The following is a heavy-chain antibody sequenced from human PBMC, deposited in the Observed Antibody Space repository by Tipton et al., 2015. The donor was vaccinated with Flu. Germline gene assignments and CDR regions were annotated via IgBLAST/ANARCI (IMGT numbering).Heavy chain of an antibody. CDR1: GGTFSSYA. Sequence: QVQLVQSGAEVKKPGSSVTVSCKASGGTFSSYAISWVRPAPGQGLEWMGGIIPIFGTANYAQKFQGRVTITADVSTSTAYMERSSLRSEDTAVYYCARDLGSYGLDYWGQGTLVTVSS. V-gene: IGHV1-69*01. CDR2: IIPIFGTA. CDR3: ARDLGSYGLDY. J-gene: IGHJ4*02. D-gene: IGHD5-18*01.